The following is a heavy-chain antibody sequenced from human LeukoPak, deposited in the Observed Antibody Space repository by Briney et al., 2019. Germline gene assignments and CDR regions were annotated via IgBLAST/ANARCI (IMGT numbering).Heavy chain of an antibody. J-gene: IGHJ3*02. CDR2: IFYSGTT. CDR3: ARTIQIDETAFDI. Sequence: PSETLSLTCTVSGGAISGYYWSWIRQPPGKGLEWIGYIFYSGTTNYNPSLKSRVTISVDTSKKRFSLKLSSVTAADTAVYYCARTIQIDETAFDIWGQGTMVTVSS. CDR1: GGAISGYY. D-gene: IGHD3-3*01. V-gene: IGHV4-59*01.